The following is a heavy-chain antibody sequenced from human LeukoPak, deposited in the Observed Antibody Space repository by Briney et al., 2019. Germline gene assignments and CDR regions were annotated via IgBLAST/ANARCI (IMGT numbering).Heavy chain of an antibody. CDR3: ARENIVVVPAAIVWFDP. J-gene: IGHJ5*02. CDR1: GGSISSYY. V-gene: IGHV4-59*01. CDR2: IYYSGST. Sequence: SEPLSLTCTVSGGSISSYYWSWIRQPPGKGLEWIGYIYYSGSTNYNPSLKSRVTISVDTSKNQFSLKLSPVTAADTAVYYCARENIVVVPAAIVWFDPWGQGTLVTVSS. D-gene: IGHD2-2*01.